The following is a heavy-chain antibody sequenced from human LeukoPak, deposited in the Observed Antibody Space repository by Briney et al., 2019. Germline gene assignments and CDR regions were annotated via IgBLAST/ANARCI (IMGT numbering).Heavy chain of an antibody. CDR1: GGAFSGYY. D-gene: IGHD6-13*01. CDR2: INHSGST. Sequence: SETLSLTCVVYGGAFSGYYWSWIRQPPGKGLEWIGEINHSGSTNYNPSLKSRVTISVDTSKNQFSLYLSSVTAADTAVYYCARHSSSWYRLFDYWGQGTLVTVSS. J-gene: IGHJ4*02. V-gene: IGHV4-34*01. CDR3: ARHSSSWYRLFDY.